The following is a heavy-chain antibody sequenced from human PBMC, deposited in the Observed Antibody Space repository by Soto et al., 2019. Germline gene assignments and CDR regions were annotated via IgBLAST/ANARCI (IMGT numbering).Heavy chain of an antibody. V-gene: IGHV4-59*01. J-gene: IGHJ5*02. D-gene: IGHD2-15*01. CDR1: GDSISSYY. CDR2: IYYSGST. Sequence: ETLSLACTGSGDSISSYYWSWIRQPPGKGLEWIGYIYYSGSTNYNPSLKSRVTISVDTSKNQFSLKLSSVTAADTAVYYCARAYCSGGSCYSAGGFDPWGQGTLVTVSS. CDR3: ARAYCSGGSCYSAGGFDP.